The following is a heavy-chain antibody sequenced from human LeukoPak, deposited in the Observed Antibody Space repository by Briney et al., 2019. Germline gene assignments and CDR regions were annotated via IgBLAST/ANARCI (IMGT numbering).Heavy chain of an antibody. CDR2: ISGNSSTI. CDR3: ARDPSSGWYLKGWFDP. CDR1: GFTFSSYC. D-gene: IGHD6-19*01. J-gene: IGHJ5*02. V-gene: IGHV3-48*04. Sequence: GGSLRLSCAASGFTFSSYCMTWVRQAPGKGLEWVSYISGNSSTIYYADSVKGRFTISRDNAKNSLYLQMNSLRAEGTAVYYCARDPSSGWYLKGWFDPWGQGTLVTVSS.